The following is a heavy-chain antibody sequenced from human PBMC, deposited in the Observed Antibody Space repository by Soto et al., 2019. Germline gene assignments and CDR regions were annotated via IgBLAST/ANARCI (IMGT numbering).Heavy chain of an antibody. Sequence: GGSLRLSCAASGFTFSSYAMSWVRQAPGKGLEWVSAISGSGGSTYYADSVKGRFTISRDNSKNTLYLQMNSLRAEDTAVYYCAKDRRDSRTWIQLWSLDYWGQGTLVTVSS. J-gene: IGHJ4*02. CDR3: AKDRRDSRTWIQLWSLDY. CDR1: GFTFSSYA. V-gene: IGHV3-23*01. CDR2: ISGSGGST. D-gene: IGHD5-18*01.